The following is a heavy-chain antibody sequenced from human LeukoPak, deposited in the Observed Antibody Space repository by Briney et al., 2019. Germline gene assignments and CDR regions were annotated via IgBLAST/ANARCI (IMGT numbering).Heavy chain of an antibody. CDR2: IYSSGST. CDR3: AREGWYFDL. V-gene: IGHV4-4*07. CDR1: GGSISSYY. J-gene: IGHJ2*01. Sequence: SETLSLTCTGSGGSISSYYWSWVRQPAGKGLEWIGRIYSSGSTNYNPSLKSRVTMSVDTSKNQCTLKLTSVTAADTAVYYCAREGWYFDLWGRGTLVTVSS.